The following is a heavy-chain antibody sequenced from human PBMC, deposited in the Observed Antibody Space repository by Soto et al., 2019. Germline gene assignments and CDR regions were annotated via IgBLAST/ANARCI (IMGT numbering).Heavy chain of an antibody. Sequence: GASVKVSCKASGGTFSSYAISWVRQAPGQGLEWMGGIIPIFGTANYAQKFQGRVTITADKSTSTAYMELSSLRSEDTAVYYCARGFYDFWSGYCLDYWGPATLVTVSS. CDR2: IIPIFGTA. J-gene: IGHJ4*02. V-gene: IGHV1-69*06. CDR3: ARGFYDFWSGYCLDY. D-gene: IGHD3-3*01. CDR1: GGTFSSYA.